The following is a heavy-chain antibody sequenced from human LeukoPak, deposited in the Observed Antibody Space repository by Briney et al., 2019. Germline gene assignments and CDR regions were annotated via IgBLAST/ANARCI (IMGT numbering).Heavy chain of an antibody. J-gene: IGHJ3*02. CDR3: ARYLRLQLKYAFDI. D-gene: IGHD5-24*01. CDR2: IYSTWAV. Sequence: SESLSLTCTVSGGTGDSISDSRYQWSWTRQPPGKGVVRVGGIYSTWAVYYNLSLTSGVSISILLLQNQFSRKLSSVISADTAVYYCARYLRLQLKYAFDIWGQGTMVTVFS. V-gene: IGHV4-39*01. CDR1: GGTGDSISDSRYQ.